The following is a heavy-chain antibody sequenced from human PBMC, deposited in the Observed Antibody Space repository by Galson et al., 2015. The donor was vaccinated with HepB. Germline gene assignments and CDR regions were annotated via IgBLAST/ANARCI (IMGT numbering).Heavy chain of an antibody. CDR2: IRYDGSNK. J-gene: IGHJ3*02. Sequence: SLRLSCAASGFTFSSYGMHWVRQAPGKGLEWVAFIRYDGSNKYYADSVKGRFTISRDNSKNTLYLQMNSLRAEDTAVYYCTTDSLLHSSSSRGGAFDIWGQGTMVTVSS. CDR1: GFTFSSYG. D-gene: IGHD6-13*01. CDR3: TTDSLLHSSSSRGGAFDI. V-gene: IGHV3-30*02.